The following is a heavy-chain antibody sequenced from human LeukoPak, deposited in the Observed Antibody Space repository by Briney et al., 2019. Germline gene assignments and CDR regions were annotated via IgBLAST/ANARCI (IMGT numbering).Heavy chain of an antibody. J-gene: IGHJ4*02. CDR3: ARGDDRFVFDY. Sequence: SETLSLTCTVSGGSISSYYWSWIRQPPGKGLEWIGYIYYSGSTNYNPSLKSRVTISVDTSKSQFSLKLSSVTAADTAVYYCARGDDRFVFDYWGQGTLVTVSS. CDR2: IYYSGST. D-gene: IGHD1-1*01. V-gene: IGHV4-59*01. CDR1: GGSISSYY.